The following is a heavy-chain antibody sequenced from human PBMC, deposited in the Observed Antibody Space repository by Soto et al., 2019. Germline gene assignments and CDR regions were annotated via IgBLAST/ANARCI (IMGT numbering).Heavy chain of an antibody. Sequence: ASVKVSCKASGGTFSSYAISWVRQAPGQGLEWMGGIIPIFGTANYAQKFQGRVTITADESTSTAYMELSSLRSEDTAVYYCARAVGLAYCGGDCYSGFDYWGQGTLVTAPQ. CDR1: GGTFSSYA. CDR2: IIPIFGTA. D-gene: IGHD2-21*02. V-gene: IGHV1-69*13. J-gene: IGHJ4*02. CDR3: ARAVGLAYCGGDCYSGFDY.